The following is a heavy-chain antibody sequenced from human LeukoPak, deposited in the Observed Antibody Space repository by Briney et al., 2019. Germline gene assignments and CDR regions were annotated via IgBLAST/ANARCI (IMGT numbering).Heavy chain of an antibody. D-gene: IGHD5-18*01. CDR3: ARYTAMVRGSDY. J-gene: IGHJ4*02. Sequence: EASVKVSCKASGYTFTDYYMHWVQQAPGQGLEWMGWINPNSGATNFAQKFQGRVTMTRDTSISTAYMELSRLRSDDTAVYYCARYTAMVRGSDYWGQGALVTVSS. V-gene: IGHV1-2*03. CDR2: INPNSGAT. CDR1: GYTFTDYY.